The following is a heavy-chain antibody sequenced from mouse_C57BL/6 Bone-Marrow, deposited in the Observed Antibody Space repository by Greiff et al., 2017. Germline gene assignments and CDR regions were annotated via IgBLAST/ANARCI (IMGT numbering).Heavy chain of an antibody. J-gene: IGHJ2*01. D-gene: IGHD3-2*02. CDR3: ARWGALASSGYEGVDY. CDR2: IDPSDSYT. V-gene: IGHV1-69*01. Sequence: QVQLKQPGAELVMPGASVKLSCKASGYTFTSYWMHWVQQRPGQGLEWIGEIDPSDSYTNYNQKFKGKSTLTVDKSSSTAYMQLSSLTSEDSAVYYCARWGALASSGYEGVDYWGQGTTLTVSS. CDR1: GYTFTSYW.